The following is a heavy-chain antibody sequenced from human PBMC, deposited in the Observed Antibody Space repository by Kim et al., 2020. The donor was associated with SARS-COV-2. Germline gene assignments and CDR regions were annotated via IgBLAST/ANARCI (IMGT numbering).Heavy chain of an antibody. V-gene: IGHV3-30*18. CDR3: AKGGGGGTWIDYYYYYG. Sequence: GGSLRLSCAASGFTFSSYGMHWVRQAPGKGLEWVAVISYDGSNKYYADSVKGRFTISRDNSKNTLYLQMNSLRAEDTAVYYCAKGGGGGTWIDYYYYYG. J-gene: IGHJ6*01. CDR1: GFTFSSYG. CDR2: ISYDGSNK. D-gene: IGHD3-16*01.